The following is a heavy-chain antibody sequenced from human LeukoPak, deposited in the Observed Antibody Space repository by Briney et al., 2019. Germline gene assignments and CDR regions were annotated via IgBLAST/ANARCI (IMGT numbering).Heavy chain of an antibody. CDR3: ARDRTLLWFGELLTQFDP. V-gene: IGHV1-46*01. Sequence: ASVKVSCKASGYTFTSYYMHWVRQAPGQGLEWMGIINPSGGSTSYAQKFQGRVTMTRDTSISTAYMELSRLRSDDTAVYYCARDRTLLWFGELLTQFDPWGQGTLVTVSS. D-gene: IGHD3-10*01. J-gene: IGHJ5*02. CDR1: GYTFTSYY. CDR2: INPSGGST.